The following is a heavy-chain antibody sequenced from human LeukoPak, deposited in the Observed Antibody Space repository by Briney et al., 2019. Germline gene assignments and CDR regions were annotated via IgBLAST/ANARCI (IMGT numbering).Heavy chain of an antibody. D-gene: IGHD3-22*01. Sequence: GGSLRLSCAASGFTFSSYAMSWVRQAPGKGLEWVSAISGSGGSTYYADSVKGRFTISRDNTKNTLYLQMNSLRAEDTAVYYCAKDRHYYDSSGYYYWNFDLWGRGTLVTVSS. V-gene: IGHV3-23*01. CDR1: GFTFSSYA. CDR2: ISGSGGST. J-gene: IGHJ2*01. CDR3: AKDRHYYDSSGYYYWNFDL.